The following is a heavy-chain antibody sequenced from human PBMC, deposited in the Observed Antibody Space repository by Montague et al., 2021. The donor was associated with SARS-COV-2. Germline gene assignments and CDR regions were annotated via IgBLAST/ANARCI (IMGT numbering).Heavy chain of an antibody. CDR1: GYSFTSYW. V-gene: IGHV5-10-1*01. D-gene: IGHD5-24*01. Sequence: QSGAEVKKPVESLRISCKGSGYSFTSYWISWVRQMLGKGLEWMGRLDPSDAYTKYSASFQGHVTISADKSISTAYLQWSSLQASDTAMYYCARRRSGYNDHDAFDIWGQGTMVTVSS. CDR2: LDPSDAYT. CDR3: ARRRSGYNDHDAFDI. J-gene: IGHJ3*02.